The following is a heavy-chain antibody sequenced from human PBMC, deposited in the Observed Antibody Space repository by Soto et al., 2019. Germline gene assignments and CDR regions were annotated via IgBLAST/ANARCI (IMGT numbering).Heavy chain of an antibody. Sequence: EVQLVESGGGLVQPGGSLRLSCAASGFTFSRHWMTWVRQAPGKGLEWVVNIKQDGSERYFVDSVKGRFTISRDNAKNAMYLQMNSLRAEDMAVYYCVRIEVIWYFDLWGRGTLVTVSS. CDR1: GFTFSRHW. D-gene: IGHD2-21*01. V-gene: IGHV3-7*01. J-gene: IGHJ2*01. CDR3: VRIEVIWYFDL. CDR2: IKQDGSER.